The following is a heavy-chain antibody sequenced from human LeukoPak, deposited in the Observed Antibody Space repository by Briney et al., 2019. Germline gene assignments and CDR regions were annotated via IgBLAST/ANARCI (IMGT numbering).Heavy chain of an antibody. CDR1: GFTFSAYA. CDR3: AKSGSYCSSTSCNYFDY. CDR2: ISGSGGST. V-gene: IGHV3-23*01. J-gene: IGHJ4*02. D-gene: IGHD2-2*01. Sequence: GGSLRLSCAASGFTFSAYAMNWVRQAPGKGLEWVSAISGSGGSTYYADSVKGRFTISRDNSKNALFLQMNSLRAEDTAVYYCAKSGSYCSSTSCNYFDYWGQGTLVTVSS.